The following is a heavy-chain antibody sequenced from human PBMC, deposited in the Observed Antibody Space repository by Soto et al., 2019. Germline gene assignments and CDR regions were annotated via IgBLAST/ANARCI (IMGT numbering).Heavy chain of an antibody. J-gene: IGHJ6*02. CDR1: GGSINSGDYY. CDR2: IYDSGST. V-gene: IGHV4-30-4*01. Sequence: PSETLSLTCTVSGGSINSGDYYWSWIRQPPGKGLEWTGYIYDSGSTYYNPSLKSRVTMSVDTSKNEFSLKLSSVTAADTAVYYCARSGAPAASYFYAMDVWGQGITVTVSS. D-gene: IGHD2-2*01. CDR3: ARSGAPAASYFYAMDV.